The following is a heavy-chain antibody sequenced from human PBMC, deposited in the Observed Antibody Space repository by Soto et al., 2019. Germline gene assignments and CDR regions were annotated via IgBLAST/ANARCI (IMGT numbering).Heavy chain of an antibody. V-gene: IGHV4-59*01. Sequence: PPGKVLEWIGYSYYSVSTNYNPSLKSRVTISVDTSKNQFSPKLSSVTAADTAVYYCVFFQAEDGIRGLCTVSAFLLNRSSDL. J-gene: IGHJ2*01. CDR3: VFFQAEDGIRGLCTVSAFLLNRSSDL. CDR2: SYYSVST. D-gene: IGHD2-2*02.